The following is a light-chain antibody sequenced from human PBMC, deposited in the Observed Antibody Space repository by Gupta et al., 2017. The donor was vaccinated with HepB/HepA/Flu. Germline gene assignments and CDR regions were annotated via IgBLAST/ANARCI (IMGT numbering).Light chain of an antibody. CDR3: QQYDNLPSLT. CDR2: DAS. CDR1: LDISNY. J-gene: IGKJ4*01. Sequence: DIQITHSPSSLSASVGDRAIITCQASLDISNYLNWYQQKPAKAPKPLIYDASNLETRVPSRISGSGCATDYTFTISSRQQEDIAAYYCQQYDNLPSLTFGGGTKVEIK. V-gene: IGKV1-33*01.